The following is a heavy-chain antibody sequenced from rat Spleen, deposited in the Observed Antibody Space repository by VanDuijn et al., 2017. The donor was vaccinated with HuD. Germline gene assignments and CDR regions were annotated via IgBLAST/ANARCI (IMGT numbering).Heavy chain of an antibody. V-gene: IGHV5-25*01. CDR1: GFTFSTFP. Sequence: EVQLVESDGGLVQPGRSLKLSCAASGFTFSTFPMAWVRQAPTKGLEWVATISTSGGITYYRDSVKGRFTISRDNAKSTLYLQMDSLRSEDTATYYCARHLVYGGNLYYFDHWGQGVMVTVSS. D-gene: IGHD1-11*01. CDR2: ISTSGGIT. J-gene: IGHJ2*01. CDR3: ARHLVYGGNLYYFDH.